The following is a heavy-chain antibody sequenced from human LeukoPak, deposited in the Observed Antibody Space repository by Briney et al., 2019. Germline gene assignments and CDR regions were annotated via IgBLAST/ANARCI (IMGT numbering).Heavy chain of an antibody. CDR2: ISSSSSTI. Sequence: GGSLRLSCAASGFTFSSYSMNWDRQAPGKGLEWVSYISSSSSTIYYADSVKGRFTISRDNAKNSLYLQMNSLRAEDTAVYYCARDGPLWFGELLSPFDYWGQGTLVTVSS. V-gene: IGHV3-48*01. J-gene: IGHJ4*02. D-gene: IGHD3-10*01. CDR3: ARDGPLWFGELLSPFDY. CDR1: GFTFSSYS.